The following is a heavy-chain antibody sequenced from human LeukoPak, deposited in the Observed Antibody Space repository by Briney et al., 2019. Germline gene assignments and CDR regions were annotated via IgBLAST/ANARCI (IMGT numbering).Heavy chain of an antibody. D-gene: IGHD3-22*01. J-gene: IGHJ4*02. CDR1: GGSISSSSYY. V-gene: IGHV4-39*01. Sequence: PSETLSLTCTVSGGSISSSSYYWIWIRQTPGKGLEWIGSGYYTGPTYYNSSLKSRVTISVDTSKNQFSLKLSSVTAADTAVYYCASSGYLPYWGQGIRVAVSS. CDR2: GYYTGPT. CDR3: ASSGYLPY.